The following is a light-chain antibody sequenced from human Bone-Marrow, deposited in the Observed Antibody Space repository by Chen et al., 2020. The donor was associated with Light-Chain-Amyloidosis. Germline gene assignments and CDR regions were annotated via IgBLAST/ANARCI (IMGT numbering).Light chain of an antibody. CDR3: HQYWSTPRT. V-gene: IGKV4-1*01. CDR1: QSVLHSPNNKHY. CDR2: WAS. J-gene: IGKJ1*01. Sequence: DIVMTQSPASLAVSLGERATINCKSSQSVLHSPNNKHYLAWYQQKPGQPPKLLIYWASTRESGVPDRFSGSEYGTDFTLTISSLQAENVAVYYCHQYWSTPRTFGQGTKVEIK.